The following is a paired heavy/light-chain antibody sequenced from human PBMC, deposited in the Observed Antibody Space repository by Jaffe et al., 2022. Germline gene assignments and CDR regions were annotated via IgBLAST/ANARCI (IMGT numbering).Light chain of an antibody. J-gene: IGKJ2*01. CDR1: QGISSA. CDR2: DAS. Sequence: AIQLTQSPSSLSASVGDRVTITCRASQGISSALAWYQQKPGKAPKLLIYDASSLESGVPSRFSGSGSGTDFTLTISSLQPEDFATYYCQQFNNYLYTFGQGTKLEIK. CDR3: QQFNNYLYT. V-gene: IGKV1D-13*01.
Heavy chain of an antibody. V-gene: IGHV4-61*02. CDR2: IYTSGST. D-gene: IGHD3-22*01. CDR1: GGSISSGSYY. CDR3: ARDDPYYYDSSGYWGTF. J-gene: IGHJ4*02. Sequence: QVQLQESGPGLVKPSQTLSLTCTVSGGSISSGSYYWSWIRQPAGKGLEWIGRIYTSGSTNYNPSLKSRVTISVDTSKNQFSLKLSSVTAADTAVYYCARDDPYYYDSSGYWGTFWGQGTLVTVSS.